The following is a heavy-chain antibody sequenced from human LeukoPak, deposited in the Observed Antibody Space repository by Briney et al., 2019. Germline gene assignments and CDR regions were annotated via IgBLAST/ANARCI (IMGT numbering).Heavy chain of an antibody. V-gene: IGHV4-59*11. CDR1: GASISTHY. J-gene: IGHJ4*02. Sequence: SETLSLTCTVSGASISTHYWSWIRQPPGKGLEWIGDFCYSGRTSYNPSLKSRVTISVDTSKNQFSLKLSSVTAADTAVYYCARAGGVHDTPMDLDYWGQGTLVTVSS. D-gene: IGHD5-18*01. CDR2: FCYSGRT. CDR3: ARAGGVHDTPMDLDY.